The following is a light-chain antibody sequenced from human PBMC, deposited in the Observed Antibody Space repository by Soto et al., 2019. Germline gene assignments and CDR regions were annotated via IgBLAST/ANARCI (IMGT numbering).Light chain of an antibody. CDR1: SSDIGAYNF. CDR2: DVN. Sequence: QSVLTQPASVSGSPGQSITISCTGTSSDIGAYNFVSWYQQHPGKAPKLMLYDVNIRPSGVSNRFSGSKSGNTASLTISGLQAEDEDDYYCTSWTTSNTMIFGGGNKVTV. V-gene: IGLV2-14*03. CDR3: TSWTTSNTMI. J-gene: IGLJ2*01.